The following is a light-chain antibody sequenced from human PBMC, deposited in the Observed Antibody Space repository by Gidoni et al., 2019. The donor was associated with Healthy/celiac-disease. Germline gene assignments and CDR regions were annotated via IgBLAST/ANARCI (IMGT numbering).Light chain of an antibody. V-gene: IGKV3-20*01. Sequence: EIVLTQSPGTLSLSPGQSATLSCRASQSISSSQLAWYQQKPGQAPRPLMYGASSRATGIPDRCSGSGSGTDFTLTISRLEPEDFAVYYCQHFGNFGGGTKVE. CDR3: QHFGN. J-gene: IGKJ4*01. CDR1: QSISSSQ. CDR2: GAS.